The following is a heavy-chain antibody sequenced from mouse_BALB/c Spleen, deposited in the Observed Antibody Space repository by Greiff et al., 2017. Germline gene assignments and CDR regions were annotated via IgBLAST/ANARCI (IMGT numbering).Heavy chain of an antibody. D-gene: IGHD2-1*01. CDR2: IDPENGDT. CDR3: NAYGNFAWFAY. J-gene: IGHJ3*01. Sequence: VQLQQSGAELVRSGASVKLSCTASGFNIKDYYMHWVKQRPEQGLEWIGWIDPENGDTEYAPKFQGKATMTADTSSNTAYLQLSSLTSEDTAVYYCNAYGNFAWFAYWGQGTLVTVS. CDR1: GFNIKDYY. V-gene: IGHV14-4*02.